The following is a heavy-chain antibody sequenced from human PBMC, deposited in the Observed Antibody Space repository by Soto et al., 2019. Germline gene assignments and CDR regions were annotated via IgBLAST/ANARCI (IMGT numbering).Heavy chain of an antibody. V-gene: IGHV4-34*01. CDR1: GGSFSGYY. CDR2: INHSGST. Sequence: PSETLSLTCAVYGGSFSGYYWSWIRQPPGKGLEWTGEINHSGSTNYNPSLKSRVTISVDTSKNQFSLKLSSVTAADTAVYYCARGRAAAGLYYYYYGMDVWGQGTTVTVSS. J-gene: IGHJ6*02. CDR3: ARGRAAAGLYYYYYGMDV. D-gene: IGHD6-13*01.